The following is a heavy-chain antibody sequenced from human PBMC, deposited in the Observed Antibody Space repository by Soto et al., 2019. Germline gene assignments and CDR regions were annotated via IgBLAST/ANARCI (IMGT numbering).Heavy chain of an antibody. D-gene: IGHD2-15*01. CDR1: GFTFSSYA. J-gene: IGHJ6*02. V-gene: IGHV3-64*01. CDR2: ISSNGGST. CDR3: ARGDIVVVVAAKRYYYGMGV. Sequence: PGGSLRLSCAASGFTFSSYAMHWVRQAPGKGLEYVSAISSNGGSTYYANSVKGRFTVSRDNSKNTLYLQMGSLRAEDMAVYYCARGDIVVVVAAKRYYYGMGVWGQGTTGTGSS.